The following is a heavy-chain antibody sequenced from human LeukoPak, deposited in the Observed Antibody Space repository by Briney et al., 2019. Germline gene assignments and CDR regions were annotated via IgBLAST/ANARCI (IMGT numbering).Heavy chain of an antibody. Sequence: PGGSLRLSCAASGFTFSSFWIHRVRQVPGKGLVWVSRINSDGFSTSYADSVKGRFTISRDNAKNTLYLQMNSLRAEDTAVYYCARGTSGGYFDYWGQGTLVTVSS. CDR1: GFTFSSFW. CDR2: INSDGFST. V-gene: IGHV3-74*01. J-gene: IGHJ4*02. CDR3: ARGTSGGYFDY. D-gene: IGHD1-26*01.